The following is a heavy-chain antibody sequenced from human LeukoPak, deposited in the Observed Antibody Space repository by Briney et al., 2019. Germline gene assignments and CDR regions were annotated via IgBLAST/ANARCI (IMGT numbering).Heavy chain of an antibody. V-gene: IGHV3-30-3*01. CDR3: ATRGIAAAGAYFDY. CDR2: ISYDGSNK. Sequence: PGRSLRLSCAASGFTFSSYAMHWVRQAPGEGLEWVAVISYDGSNKYYADSVKGRFTISRDNSKNTLYLQMNSLRAEDTAVYYCATRGIAAAGAYFDYWGQGTLVTVSS. J-gene: IGHJ4*02. D-gene: IGHD6-13*01. CDR1: GFTFSSYA.